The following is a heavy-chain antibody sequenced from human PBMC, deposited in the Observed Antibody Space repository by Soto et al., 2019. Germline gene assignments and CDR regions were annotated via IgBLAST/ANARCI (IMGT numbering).Heavy chain of an antibody. D-gene: IGHD3-3*01. V-gene: IGHV4-59*12. J-gene: IGHJ3*02. CDR1: GGSISSYY. CDR2: IYYSGST. Sequence: LSLTCTVSGGSISSYYWTWIRQPPGKGLEWIGYIYYSGSTNYNPSLKSRVTISVDRSKNQFSLNLISVTAADTAVYYCAVQSLVVRFLGFDIWGQGTMVTVSS. CDR3: AVQSLVVRFLGFDI.